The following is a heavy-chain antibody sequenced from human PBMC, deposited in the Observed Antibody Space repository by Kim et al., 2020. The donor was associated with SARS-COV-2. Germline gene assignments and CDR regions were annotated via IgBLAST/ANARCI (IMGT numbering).Heavy chain of an antibody. J-gene: IGHJ3*02. CDR3: ARFTVVTRGAFDI. CDR1: GGSISSYY. V-gene: IGHV4-59*13. D-gene: IGHD2-21*02. CDR2: IYYSGST. Sequence: SETLSLTCTVSGGSISSYYCSWIRQPPGKGLEWIGYIYYSGSTNYNPSLKSRVTISVDTSKNQFSLKLSSVTAADTAVYYCARFTVVTRGAFDIWGQGTMVTVSS.